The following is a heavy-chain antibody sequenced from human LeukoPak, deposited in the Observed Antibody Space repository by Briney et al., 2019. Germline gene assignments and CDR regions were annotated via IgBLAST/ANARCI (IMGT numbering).Heavy chain of an antibody. CDR3: ARENVVVYYDSSGHYDY. Sequence: PGGSLRLSCEASGFTFSSYWMHWVRQAPGKGLVWVSRINSDGSSTSYADSVKGRFTISRDNAKNSLYLQMNSLRAEDTAVYYCARENVVVYYDSSGHYDYWGQGTLVTVSS. J-gene: IGHJ4*02. V-gene: IGHV3-74*01. CDR2: INSDGSST. CDR1: GFTFSSYW. D-gene: IGHD3-22*01.